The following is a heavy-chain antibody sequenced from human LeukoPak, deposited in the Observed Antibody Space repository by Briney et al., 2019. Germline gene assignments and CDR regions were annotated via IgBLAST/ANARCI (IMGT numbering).Heavy chain of an antibody. CDR2: ISSSSSYI. J-gene: IGHJ3*02. CDR3: ARIHGGNFFVVI. V-gene: IGHV3-21*01. D-gene: IGHD4-23*01. Sequence: GGSLRLSFAASGFTFINYSMNWVRQAPGKGRGWVSSISSSSSYIYYADSVKGRFTISRDNAKNSLYLQMNSLRAEDTAVYYCARIHGGNFFVVIWGQGTMVTVSS. CDR1: GFTFINYS.